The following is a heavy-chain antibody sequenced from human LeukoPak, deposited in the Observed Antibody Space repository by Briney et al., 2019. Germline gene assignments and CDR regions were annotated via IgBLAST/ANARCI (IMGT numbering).Heavy chain of an antibody. CDR3: ARGYSQGYYGMDV. CDR2: ISGSGGST. Sequence: PGGSLRLSCAASGFTFSSYWMSWVRQAPGKGLEWVSAISGSGGSTYYADSVKGRFTISRDNSKNTLYLQMNSLRAEDTAVYYCARGYSQGYYGMDVWGQGTTVTVSS. J-gene: IGHJ6*02. D-gene: IGHD2-21*01. V-gene: IGHV3-23*01. CDR1: GFTFSSYW.